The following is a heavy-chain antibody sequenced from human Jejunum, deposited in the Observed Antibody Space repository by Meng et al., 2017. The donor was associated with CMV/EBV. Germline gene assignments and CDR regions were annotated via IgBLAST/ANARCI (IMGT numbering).Heavy chain of an antibody. Sequence: TDYYLHWVRQAPGQGLEWMGWVNPNTGGTRYAQNFQGRVTMTRDRSISTVYMELSGLTSDDTAVYYCARDPGLDWGSRATPSFQYWGQGTLVTVSS. D-gene: IGHD1-26*01. CDR2: VNPNTGGT. CDR1: TDYY. V-gene: IGHV1-2*02. J-gene: IGHJ4*02. CDR3: ARDPGLDWGSRATPSFQY.